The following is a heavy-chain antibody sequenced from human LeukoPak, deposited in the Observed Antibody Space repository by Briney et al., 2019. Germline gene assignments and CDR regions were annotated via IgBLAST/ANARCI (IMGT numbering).Heavy chain of an antibody. Sequence: SVKVSCKASGGTFSSYAISWVRQAPGQGLEWMGGIIPIFGTANYAQKFQGRVTITADESTSTACMELSSLRSEDTAVYYCARSGIVVVPAAIRYFDLWGRGTLVTVSS. V-gene: IGHV1-69*13. CDR3: ARSGIVVVPAAIRYFDL. CDR2: IIPIFGTA. CDR1: GGTFSSYA. D-gene: IGHD2-2*02. J-gene: IGHJ2*01.